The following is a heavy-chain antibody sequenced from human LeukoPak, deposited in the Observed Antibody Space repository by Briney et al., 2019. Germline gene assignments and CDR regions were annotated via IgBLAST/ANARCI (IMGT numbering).Heavy chain of an antibody. V-gene: IGHV3-9*01. CDR3: AKAIGGSYYWYFDL. J-gene: IGHJ2*01. CDR2: ISWNSGSI. D-gene: IGHD3-10*01. Sequence: GGSLRPSCAASGFTFDDYAMHWVRQAPGKGLEWVSGISWNSGSIGYGDSVKGRFTVSRDSAKNSLYLQMNSLRAEDTALYYCAKAIGGSYYWYFDLWGRGTLVTVSS. CDR1: GFTFDDYA.